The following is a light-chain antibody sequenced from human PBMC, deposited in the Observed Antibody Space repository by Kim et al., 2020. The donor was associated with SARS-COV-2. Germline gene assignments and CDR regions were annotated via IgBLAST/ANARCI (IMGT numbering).Light chain of an antibody. CDR3: QVWDSSTWV. J-gene: IGLJ3*02. CDR1: NIVTKN. V-gene: IGLV3-9*01. Sequence: SVALGQTARINCGGNNIVTKNVHWYQQKPGQAPVLVMYRDTNRPSGIPERFSGSNSGNTATLTISRAQAGDEADYYCQVWDSSTWVFGGGTQLTVL. CDR2: RDT.